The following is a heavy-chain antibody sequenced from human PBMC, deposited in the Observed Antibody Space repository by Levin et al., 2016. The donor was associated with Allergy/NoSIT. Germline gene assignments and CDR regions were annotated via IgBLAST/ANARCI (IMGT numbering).Heavy chain of an antibody. CDR1: GYAFRTYG. CDR2: INTNTGNP. J-gene: IGHJ4*02. Sequence: ASVKVSCKASGYAFRTYGIHWVRRAPGQGLEWMGWINTNTGNPTYVQGFKGRLVFSVDTSVSTAYLQIGSLKAEDTAVYYCARTYGSGNFYEMPLDYWGQGTLVTVTS. V-gene: IGHV7-4-1*01. D-gene: IGHD3-10*01. CDR3: ARTYGSGNFYEMPLDY.